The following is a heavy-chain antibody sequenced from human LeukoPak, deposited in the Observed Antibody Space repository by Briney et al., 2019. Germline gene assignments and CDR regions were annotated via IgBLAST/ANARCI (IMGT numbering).Heavy chain of an antibody. CDR3: ARLSSRSGYSYGYWFDY. CDR1: GGSISSYY. Sequence: PSETLSLTCTVSGGSISSYYWSWIRQPPGKGLEWIGYIYYSGSTNYNPSLKSRVTISVDTSKNQFSLKLSFVTAADTAVYYCARLSSRSGYSYGYWFDYWGQRIMVDDSS. V-gene: IGHV4-59*01. J-gene: IGHJ4*02. D-gene: IGHD5-18*01. CDR2: IYYSGST.